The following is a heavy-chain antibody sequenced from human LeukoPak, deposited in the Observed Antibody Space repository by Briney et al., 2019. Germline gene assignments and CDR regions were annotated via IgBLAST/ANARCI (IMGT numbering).Heavy chain of an antibody. CDR1: GFTFSSYW. J-gene: IGHJ4*02. CDR2: IYSDGSST. V-gene: IGHV3-74*01. Sequence: QPGGSLRLSCAASGFTFSSYWMHWVRQAPGKGLVWVSRIYSDGSSTNYADSVKGRFTISRDNAKNTLYLQMSSLRAEDTAVYYCARDRSSLGLWFGELRNWGQGTLVTVSS. CDR3: ARDRSSLGLWFGELRN. D-gene: IGHD3-10*01.